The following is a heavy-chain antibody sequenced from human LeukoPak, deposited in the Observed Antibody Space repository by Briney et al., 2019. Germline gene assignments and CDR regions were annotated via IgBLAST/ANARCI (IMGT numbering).Heavy chain of an antibody. CDR3: ARGYLGYGDSYFDY. CDR2: INHSGST. Sequence: KPSETLSLTCAVYGGSFSGYYWSWLRQPPGKGLEWLGEINHSGSTNYNPSLKSRVTISVDTSKNQFSLKLSSVTAADTAVYYCARGYLGYGDSYFDYWGQGTLVTVSS. V-gene: IGHV4-34*01. D-gene: IGHD4-17*01. J-gene: IGHJ4*02. CDR1: GGSFSGYY.